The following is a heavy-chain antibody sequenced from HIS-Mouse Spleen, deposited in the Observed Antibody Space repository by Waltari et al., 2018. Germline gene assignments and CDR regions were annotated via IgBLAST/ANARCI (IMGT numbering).Heavy chain of an antibody. CDR1: GFTFSSYS. Sequence: EVQLVQSGGGLVKPGGSLRLSCAASGFTFSSYSMNWVRQAPGKGLELVSSISSSSSYIYYADSVKGRFTISRDNAKNSRYLQMNSLRAEDTAVYYCARRLLTGDAFDIWGQGTMVTVSS. D-gene: IGHD7-27*01. CDR3: ARRLLTGDAFDI. CDR2: ISSSSSYI. J-gene: IGHJ3*02. V-gene: IGHV3-21*01.